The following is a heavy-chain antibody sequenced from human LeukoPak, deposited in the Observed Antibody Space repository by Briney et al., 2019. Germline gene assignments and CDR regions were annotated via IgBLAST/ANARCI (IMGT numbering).Heavy chain of an antibody. Sequence: GSLRLSCAASGFTFSSYAMSWVRQAPGKGLEWIGSIYHSGSAYYNPSLKSRVTISVDTSKNQFSLKLSSVTAADTAVYYCVRYCSSTTCYTRAVDYWGQGTLVTVSS. CDR2: IYHSGSA. J-gene: IGHJ4*02. CDR1: GFTFSSYA. D-gene: IGHD2-2*02. CDR3: VRYCSSTTCYTRAVDY. V-gene: IGHV4-38-2*01.